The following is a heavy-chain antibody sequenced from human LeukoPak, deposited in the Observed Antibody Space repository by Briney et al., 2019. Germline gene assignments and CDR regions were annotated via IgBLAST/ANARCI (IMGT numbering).Heavy chain of an antibody. CDR2: IYYSGST. D-gene: IGHD3-3*01. J-gene: IGHJ5*02. Sequence: SETLSLTCTVSGGSISSHYWSWIRQPPGKGLEWIGYIYYSGSTNYNPSLKSRVTISVDTSKNQFSLKLSSVTAADTAVYYCARARRTITICGVSKYNWFDPWGQGTLVTVSS. CDR3: ARARRTITICGVSKYNWFDP. CDR1: GGSISSHY. V-gene: IGHV4-59*11.